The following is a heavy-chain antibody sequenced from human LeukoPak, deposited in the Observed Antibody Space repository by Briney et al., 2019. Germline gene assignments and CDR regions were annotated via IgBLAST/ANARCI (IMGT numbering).Heavy chain of an antibody. Sequence: PSETLSLTYSVSGGSISTYYWSWIRQPAGKRLEWIGRIKNSGNTNYNPSLESRVTLSLDTSKNQFSLNLSSVTAADTAVYYCAREGSTCGWRPFDIWGQGTVVTVSS. V-gene: IGHV4-4*07. CDR1: GGSISTYY. CDR3: AREGSTCGWRPFDI. D-gene: IGHD6-19*01. CDR2: IKNSGNT. J-gene: IGHJ3*02.